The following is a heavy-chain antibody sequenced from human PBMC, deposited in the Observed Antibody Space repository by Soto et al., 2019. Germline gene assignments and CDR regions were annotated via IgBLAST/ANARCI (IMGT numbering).Heavy chain of an antibody. J-gene: IGHJ4*02. D-gene: IGHD6-13*01. Sequence: QVQLVESGGGVVQPGRXLXXSCAASGXXFSSYGMHWVRQAPGKGLEWVAVIWYDGSNKYYADSVKGRFTISRDNSKNTLYLQMNSLRAEDTAVYYCARDTPGIEGYWGQGTLVTVSS. CDR1: GXXFSSYG. CDR3: ARDTPGIEGY. CDR2: IWYDGSNK. V-gene: IGHV3-33*01.